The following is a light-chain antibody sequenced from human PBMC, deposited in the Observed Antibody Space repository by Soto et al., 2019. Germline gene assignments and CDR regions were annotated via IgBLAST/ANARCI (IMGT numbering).Light chain of an antibody. J-gene: IGLJ2*01. CDR2: EVS. Sequence: QSALTQPRSVSGSPGQSVTISCTGTSSDVGGYNYVSWYQQHPGKAPKLMIYEVSKRPSGVPDRFSGCKSGNTASLTVSGLQAEDEADYYCSSYAGSNNPVVFGGGTKLTVL. CDR1: SSDVGGYNY. V-gene: IGLV2-8*01. CDR3: SSYAGSNNPVV.